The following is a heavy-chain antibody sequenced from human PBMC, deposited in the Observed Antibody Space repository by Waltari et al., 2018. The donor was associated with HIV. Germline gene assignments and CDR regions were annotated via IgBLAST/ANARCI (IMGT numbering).Heavy chain of an antibody. D-gene: IGHD3-16*02. CDR1: GGTFSSDA. CDR3: ARGSWDYVWGSYQTIRYFDY. J-gene: IGHJ4*02. V-gene: IGHV1-69*01. CDR2: IIPIFGTA. Sequence: QVQLVQSGAEVKKPGSSVKVSCKASGGTFSSDAISWVRQAPGQGLEWMGGIIPIFGTANYAQKFQGRVTITADESTSTAYMELSSLRSEDTAVYYCARGSWDYVWGSYQTIRYFDYWGQGTLVTVSS.